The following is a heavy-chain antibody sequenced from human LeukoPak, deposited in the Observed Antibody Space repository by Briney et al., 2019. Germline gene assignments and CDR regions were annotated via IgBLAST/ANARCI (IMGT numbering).Heavy chain of an antibody. V-gene: IGHV4-34*01. Sequence: PSETLSLTCAVYGGSFSGYYWSWIRQPPGKGLEWIGEINHSGSTNYNPSLKSRVTISVDTSKNQFSLKLSSVTAADTAVYYCARSITMVPGVLPWGQGTLVTVSS. CDR1: GGSFSGYY. D-gene: IGHD3-10*01. CDR3: ARSITMVPGVLP. J-gene: IGHJ5*02. CDR2: INHSGST.